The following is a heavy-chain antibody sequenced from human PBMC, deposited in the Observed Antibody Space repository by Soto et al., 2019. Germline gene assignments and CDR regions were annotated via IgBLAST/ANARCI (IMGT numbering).Heavy chain of an antibody. Sequence: PSETLSLTCAVYGGSFSGYYWSWIRQPPGKGLEWIGEINHSGSTNYNPSLKSRVTISVDTSKNQFSLKLSSVTAEDTAVYYCARDGDDDIVVVVAASRRSPKYGMDVWGQGTTVTVSS. J-gene: IGHJ6*02. D-gene: IGHD2-15*01. CDR1: GGSFSGYY. V-gene: IGHV4-34*01. CDR3: ARDGDDDIVVVVAASRRSPKYGMDV. CDR2: INHSGST.